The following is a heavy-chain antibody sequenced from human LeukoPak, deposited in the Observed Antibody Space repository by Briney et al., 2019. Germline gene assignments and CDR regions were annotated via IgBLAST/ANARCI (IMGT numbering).Heavy chain of an antibody. Sequence: SETLSLTCTVSGGSISSYYWSWIRQPPGKGLEWIGYIYYSGSTNYNPSLKGRVTISVDTSKNQFSLKLSSVTAADTAVYYCARGIPAAISNYYYYYMDVWGKGTTVTVSS. D-gene: IGHD2-2*02. J-gene: IGHJ6*03. CDR1: GGSISSYY. V-gene: IGHV4-59*12. CDR3: ARGIPAAISNYYYYYMDV. CDR2: IYYSGST.